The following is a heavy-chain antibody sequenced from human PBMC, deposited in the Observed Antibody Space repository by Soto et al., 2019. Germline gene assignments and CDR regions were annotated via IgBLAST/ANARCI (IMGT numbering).Heavy chain of an antibody. CDR1: GYTFTNYA. Sequence: ASVKVSCKASGYTFTNYAVHWVRQAPGQRLEWMGWINVGNGFTKYSQGFQGRVTFTRDTSASTAYMELSSLRSEDTAVYYCARDPSGITGTLDDWGQGTLVTVSS. V-gene: IGHV1-3*01. CDR2: INVGNGFT. J-gene: IGHJ4*02. D-gene: IGHD1-20*01. CDR3: ARDPSGITGTLDD.